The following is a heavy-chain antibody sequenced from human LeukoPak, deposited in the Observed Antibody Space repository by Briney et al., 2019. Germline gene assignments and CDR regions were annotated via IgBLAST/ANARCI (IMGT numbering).Heavy chain of an antibody. Sequence: GGSLRLSCAASGFTFSSYAMSWVRQAPGKGLEWVSVISGSGDNTYYADSVKGRFTISRDNSKNTLYLQMNSLRAEDTAVYYCAKDYDFWSAFAFDIWGQGTMVTVSS. J-gene: IGHJ3*02. CDR1: GFTFSSYA. V-gene: IGHV3-23*01. CDR3: AKDYDFWSAFAFDI. CDR2: ISGSGDNT. D-gene: IGHD3-3*01.